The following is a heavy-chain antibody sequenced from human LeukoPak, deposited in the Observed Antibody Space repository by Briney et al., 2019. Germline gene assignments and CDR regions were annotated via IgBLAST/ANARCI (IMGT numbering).Heavy chain of an antibody. V-gene: IGHV1-3*01. Sequence: GASVKVSCKASGYTFTSYAMHWVRQAPGQRLEWMGWINAGNGNTKYSQKFQGRVTITRNTSASTAYMELSSLRSEDTAVYYCARVYRWPGSDAFDIWGQGTMVTVSS. CDR1: GYTFTSYA. J-gene: IGHJ3*02. D-gene: IGHD6-13*01. CDR2: INAGNGNT. CDR3: ARVYRWPGSDAFDI.